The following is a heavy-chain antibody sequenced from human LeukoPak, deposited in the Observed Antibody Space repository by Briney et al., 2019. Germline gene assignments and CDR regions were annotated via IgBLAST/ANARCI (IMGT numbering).Heavy chain of an antibody. CDR2: ISSSRYI. J-gene: IGHJ4*02. CDR1: GFIFSNYS. CDR3: APEPRDRPGLDF. Sequence: GGSLRLSCAASGFIFSNYSLNWVRQAPGKGLEWVSSISSSRYIYYADSVKGRFTISRDNAKNSLFLQMNSLRAEDTAVYYCAPEPRDRPGLDFWGQGTLVTVSS. V-gene: IGHV3-21*01. D-gene: IGHD5-24*01.